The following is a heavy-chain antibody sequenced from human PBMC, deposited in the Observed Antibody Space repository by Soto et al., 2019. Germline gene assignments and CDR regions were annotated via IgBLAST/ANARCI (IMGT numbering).Heavy chain of an antibody. CDR1: GFTFSSYA. V-gene: IGHV3-23*01. CDR3: ARDSYYYDSSGRDAFDI. D-gene: IGHD3-22*01. Sequence: GGSLRLSCAASGFTFSSYAMSWVRQAPGKGLEWVSTFTNYGATYYADSVKGRFTISRDNSKNTLYLQMNSLRAEDTAVYYCARDSYYYDSSGRDAFDIWGQATMVTVSS. J-gene: IGHJ3*02. CDR2: FTNYGAT.